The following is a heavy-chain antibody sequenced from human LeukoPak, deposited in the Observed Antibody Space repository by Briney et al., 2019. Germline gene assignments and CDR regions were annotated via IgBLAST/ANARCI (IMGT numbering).Heavy chain of an antibody. Sequence: SETLSLTCTVSGGSISSGDYYWSWIRQPPGKGLEWIGYIYYSGSTYYNPSLKSRVTISVDTSKNQFSLKLSSVTAADTAVYYCARVTLIGVVIIGAFDIWGQGTMVTVSS. J-gene: IGHJ3*02. V-gene: IGHV4-30-4*08. CDR3: ARVTLIGVVIIGAFDI. CDR1: GGSISSGDYY. CDR2: IYYSGST. D-gene: IGHD3-3*01.